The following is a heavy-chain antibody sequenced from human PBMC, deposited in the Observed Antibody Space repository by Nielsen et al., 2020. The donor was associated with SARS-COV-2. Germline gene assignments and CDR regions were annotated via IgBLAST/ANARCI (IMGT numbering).Heavy chain of an antibody. CDR1: GASMSSGDYH. CDR3: ARRATMSSVSPSVDTWLAP. CDR2: ISHSGIT. J-gene: IGHJ5*02. D-gene: IGHD5-24*01. V-gene: IGHV4-30-4*01. Sequence: SETLSLTCTVSGASMSSGDYHWSWVRQTPGKGLEWLAFISHSGITYYNPSLKSRVIISQDTSKHQFYLKVPSVTAADTAVYYCARRATMSSVSPSVDTWLAPWGQGTLVAVSS.